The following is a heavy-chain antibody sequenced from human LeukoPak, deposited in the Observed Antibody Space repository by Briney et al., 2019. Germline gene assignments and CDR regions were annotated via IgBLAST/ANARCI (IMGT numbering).Heavy chain of an antibody. CDR2: ISRGSGHI. CDR3: ARVDAALDY. Sequence: GGSLRLSCAASRSTFSNYSMNWVRQAPGKGLEWVSSISRGSGHIYYADSVKGRFTISRDNARNSLYLQMNSLRAEDTAIYYCARVDAALDYWGQGNPGHRLL. J-gene: IGHJ4*02. CDR1: RSTFSNYS. V-gene: IGHV3-21*01. D-gene: IGHD6-6*01.